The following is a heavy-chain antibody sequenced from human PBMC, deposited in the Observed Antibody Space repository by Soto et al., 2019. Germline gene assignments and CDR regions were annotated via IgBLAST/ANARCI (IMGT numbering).Heavy chain of an antibody. CDR1: GGSISSYY. D-gene: IGHD3-10*01. J-gene: IGHJ6*02. Sequence: QVQLQESGPGLVKPSETLSLTCTVSGGSISSYYWSWIRQPPGKGLEWIGYIYYSGSTNYNPSLKGRVTISVDTSKNQFSLKLSSVTAADTAVYYCARVAILPLVLWFGESSPGGMDVWGQGTTVTVSS. CDR2: IYYSGST. CDR3: ARVAILPLVLWFGESSPGGMDV. V-gene: IGHV4-59*01.